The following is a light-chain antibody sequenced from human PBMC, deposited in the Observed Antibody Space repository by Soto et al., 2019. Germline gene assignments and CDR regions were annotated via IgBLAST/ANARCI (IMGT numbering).Light chain of an antibody. V-gene: IGLV2-11*01. Sequence: QSARISLRPGSGSPGHPVTTSSTGTGGNVGGYNYVSCYQQYPGKAPRLMIYDVTKRPSGVPDRFSGSKSGNTASLTISGLQAEDEADYFCCSYAGSYNVAFGGGTKLTVL. J-gene: IGLJ2*01. CDR2: DVT. CDR3: CSYAGSYNVA. CDR1: GGNVGGYNY.